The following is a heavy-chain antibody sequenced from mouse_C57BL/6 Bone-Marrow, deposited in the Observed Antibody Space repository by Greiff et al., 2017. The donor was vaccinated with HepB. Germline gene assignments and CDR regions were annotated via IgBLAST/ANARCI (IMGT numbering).Heavy chain of an antibody. CDR3: ARFLITTVVAFDY. V-gene: IGHV7-3*01. CDR2: IRNKANGYTT. Sequence: EVQGVESGGGLVQPGGSLSLSCAASGFTFTDYYMSWVRQPPGKALEWLGFIRNKANGYTTEYSASVKGRFTISRDNSQSILYLQMNALRAEDSATYYCARFLITTVVAFDYWGQGTTLTVSS. CDR1: GFTFTDYY. J-gene: IGHJ2*01. D-gene: IGHD1-1*01.